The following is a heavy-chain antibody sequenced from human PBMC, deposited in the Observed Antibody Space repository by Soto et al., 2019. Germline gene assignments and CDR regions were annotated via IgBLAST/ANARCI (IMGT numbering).Heavy chain of an antibody. CDR2: IFDNRNT. CDR1: GGSISSHY. J-gene: IGHJ6*02. CDR3: ARSVAVSADYFYYGLDV. D-gene: IGHD6-19*01. Sequence: VQLQESGPGLVKPSETLSLTCIVSGGSISSHYWSWIRQPPGKGLEWIGYIFDNRNTNYNPSLRSRVSMSVDTSKNQFSLMLRSVIAADTAVYYCARSVAVSADYFYYGLDVWGHGTTVIVSS. V-gene: IGHV4-59*11.